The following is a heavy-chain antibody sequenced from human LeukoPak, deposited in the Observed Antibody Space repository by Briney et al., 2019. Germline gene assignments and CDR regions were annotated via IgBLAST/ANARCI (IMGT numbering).Heavy chain of an antibody. D-gene: IGHD3-10*01. CDR3: ARGTMVRGVTRSMDV. Sequence: SETLSLTCAVSGYSISSGYYWDWIRQPPGKGLEWIGSIYHSGSTYYNPSLKSRVTISVDTSKNQFSLKLSSVTAADTAVYYCARGTMVRGVTRSMDVWGKGTTATVSS. CDR2: IYHSGST. CDR1: GYSISSGYY. J-gene: IGHJ6*04. V-gene: IGHV4-38-2*01.